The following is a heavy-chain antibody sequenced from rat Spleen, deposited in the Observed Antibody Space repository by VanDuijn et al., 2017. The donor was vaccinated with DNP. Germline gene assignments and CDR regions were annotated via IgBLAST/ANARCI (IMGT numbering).Heavy chain of an antibody. CDR2: ISYSGST. CDR1: GSSITSNY. D-gene: IGHD1-9*01. CDR3: ARHYGYNWYFDF. Sequence: EVQLQESGSGLVKPSQSLSLTCSVTGSSITSNYWGWIRKFPGNKMEYIGHISYSGSTNYNPSLKSRISITRDTSKNHFFLHLNSVTTEDTATYYCARHYGYNWYFDFWGPGTLVTVSS. V-gene: IGHV3-1*01. J-gene: IGHJ1*01.